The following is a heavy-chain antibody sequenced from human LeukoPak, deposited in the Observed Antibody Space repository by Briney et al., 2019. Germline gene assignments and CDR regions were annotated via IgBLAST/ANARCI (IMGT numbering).Heavy chain of an antibody. J-gene: IGHJ4*02. V-gene: IGHV3-49*03. D-gene: IGHD6-19*01. CDR1: GFTFGDYA. CDR2: VRSKAYGGTT. CDR3: TRSKVQWLVEGVFDY. Sequence: GGSLRLSCTASGFTFGDYAMSWFRQAPGKGLEWVGFVRSKAYGGTTEYAASVKGRFTISRDDSKSIAYLQMNSLKTEDTAVYYCTRSKVQWLVEGVFDYWGQGTLVTVSS.